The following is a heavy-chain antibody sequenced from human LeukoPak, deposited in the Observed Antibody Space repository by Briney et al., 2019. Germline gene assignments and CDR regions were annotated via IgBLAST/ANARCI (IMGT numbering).Heavy chain of an antibody. J-gene: IGHJ4*02. CDR2: ISYDGSNK. V-gene: IGHV3-30*04. CDR1: GFTFSSYA. Sequence: GGSLRLSCAASGFTFSSYAMHWVRQAPGKGLEWVAVISYDGSNKYYADSVKGRFTISRDNSKNTLYLQMNSLRAEDTAVYYCARDQGPSLGGHARYWGQGTLVTVSS. CDR3: ARDQGPSLGGHARY.